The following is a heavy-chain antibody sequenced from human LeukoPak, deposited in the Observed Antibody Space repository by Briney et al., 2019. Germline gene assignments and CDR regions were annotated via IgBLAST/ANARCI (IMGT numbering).Heavy chain of an antibody. D-gene: IGHD3-22*01. Sequence: SQTLSLTCTVSGGSISSGDYYWSWIRQPPGKGLEWIAYMYYSGSTYYNPSLKSRVTMSADTSKNQLSLKLSSVAAADTAVYYCAGPYYYDSRIDPWGQGILVTVSS. CDR2: MYYSGST. CDR3: AGPYYYDSRIDP. V-gene: IGHV4-30-4*01. CDR1: GGSISSGDYY. J-gene: IGHJ5*02.